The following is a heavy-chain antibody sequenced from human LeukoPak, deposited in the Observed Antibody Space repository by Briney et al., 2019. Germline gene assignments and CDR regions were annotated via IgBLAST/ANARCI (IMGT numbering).Heavy chain of an antibody. D-gene: IGHD1-26*01. CDR2: ISPYNGKT. Sequence: GASVKVSCKASGYTFTSYGISWVRQAPGQGLGWMGWISPYNGKTSYAHNVQDRLIMTTDTSTSTAYMELRSLRSNDTAVYYCMRGGGSYRGDYWGQGTLVTVSS. V-gene: IGHV1-18*01. CDR1: GYTFTSYG. J-gene: IGHJ4*02. CDR3: MRGGGSYRGDY.